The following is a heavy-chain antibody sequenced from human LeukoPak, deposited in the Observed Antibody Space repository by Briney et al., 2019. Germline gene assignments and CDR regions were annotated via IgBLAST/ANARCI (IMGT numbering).Heavy chain of an antibody. CDR3: ARLLAESTIYDL. V-gene: IGHV3-7*01. CDR1: GFTLNRQW. Sequence: GGSLRLSCGASGFTLNRQWMSWVRQAAGKGREWVASIRQSGNEKHYVDSVKGRFIIARDNAANSVSVQMNSLRDEDTAMYSSARLLAESTIYDLWGQGTLVTVSS. D-gene: IGHD1-14*01. J-gene: IGHJ5*02. CDR2: IRQSGNEK.